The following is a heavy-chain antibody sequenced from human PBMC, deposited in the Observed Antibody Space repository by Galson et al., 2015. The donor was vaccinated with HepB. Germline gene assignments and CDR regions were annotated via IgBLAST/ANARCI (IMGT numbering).Heavy chain of an antibody. CDR3: ARERQQLAHNWFDP. D-gene: IGHD6-13*01. V-gene: IGHV1-69*13. J-gene: IGHJ5*02. CDR2: IIPIFGTA. CDR1: GGTFSSYA. Sequence: SVKVSCKASGGTFSSYAISWVRQAPGQGLEWMGGIIPIFGTANYAQKFQGRVTITADESTSTAYMELSSLRSEDTAVYYCARERQQLAHNWFDPWGQGTLVTVSS.